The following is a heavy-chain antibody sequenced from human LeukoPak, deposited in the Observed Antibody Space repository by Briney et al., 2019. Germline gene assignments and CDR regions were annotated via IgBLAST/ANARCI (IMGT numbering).Heavy chain of an antibody. Sequence: GGSLRLSCAASGFTFSSYGMHWVRQAPGKGLEWVAFIRYDGSNKYYADSVKGRFTISRDNPKNTLYLQMNSLRAEDTAVYYCAKGLWLTTVTTFDYWGQGTLVTVSS. CDR1: GFTFSSYG. CDR3: AKGLWLTTVTTFDY. J-gene: IGHJ4*02. D-gene: IGHD4-17*01. V-gene: IGHV3-30*02. CDR2: IRYDGSNK.